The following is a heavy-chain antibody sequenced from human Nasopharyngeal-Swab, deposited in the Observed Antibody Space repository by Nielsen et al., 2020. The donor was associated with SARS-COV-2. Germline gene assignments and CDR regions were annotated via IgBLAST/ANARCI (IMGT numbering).Heavy chain of an antibody. CDR2: INAGNGNT. V-gene: IGHV1-3*01. Sequence: WVRQAPGQGLEWMGWINAGNGNTKYSQKFQGRVTITRDTSASTAYMELSSLRSEDTAVYYCAKDSVPAAIVVRYYYYYLDVWGKGTTVTVSS. D-gene: IGHD2-2*02. CDR3: AKDSVPAAIVVRYYYYYLDV. J-gene: IGHJ6*03.